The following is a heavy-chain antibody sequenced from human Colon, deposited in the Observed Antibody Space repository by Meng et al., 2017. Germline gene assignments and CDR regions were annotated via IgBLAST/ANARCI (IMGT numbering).Heavy chain of an antibody. CDR2: INRDGSST. V-gene: IGHV3-74*01. CDR1: GFTFSSYW. Sequence: EVRLGESGGGLVQPGGSLRLSCAASGFTFSSYWMHWVRQAPGKGLVWVSRINRDGSSTSYADSVTGRFTISRDDAKNTLYLQMNSLRAEDTAVYYCARGRRDGYNLDYWGQGTLVTVSS. D-gene: IGHD5-24*01. J-gene: IGHJ4*02. CDR3: ARGRRDGYNLDY.